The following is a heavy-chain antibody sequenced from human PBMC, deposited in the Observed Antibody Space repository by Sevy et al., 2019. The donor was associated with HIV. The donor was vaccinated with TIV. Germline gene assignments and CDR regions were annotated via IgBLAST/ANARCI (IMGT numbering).Heavy chain of an antibody. J-gene: IGHJ5*02. Sequence: SETVSLTCNVSGASIRGYSWTWVRQPPGKGLEWFGNIFYKGTTDYNPSLKSRVTISVDTSQNQVSLWVNSVTASDTAVYFCARLECSGEDNCYNHWGQGTPVTVSS. CDR2: IFYKGTT. D-gene: IGHD2-15*01. CDR1: GASIRGYS. V-gene: IGHV4-59*01. CDR3: ARLECSGEDNCYNH.